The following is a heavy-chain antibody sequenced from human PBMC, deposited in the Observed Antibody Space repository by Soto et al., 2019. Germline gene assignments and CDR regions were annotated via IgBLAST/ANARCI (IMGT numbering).Heavy chain of an antibody. Sequence: QITLKESGPTLVKPTQTLTLTCTFSGFSLSTSGVGVGWIRQPPGKALEWLALIYWDDDKRYSPSLKSRLTIAKEPTTNQVVPTMTNMDPVDTATYYCAHSITGYSSSGYGQWFDPWGQGTLVTVSS. CDR2: IYWDDDK. J-gene: IGHJ5*02. V-gene: IGHV2-5*02. CDR1: GFSLSTSGVG. D-gene: IGHD6-13*01. CDR3: AHSITGYSSSGYGQWFDP.